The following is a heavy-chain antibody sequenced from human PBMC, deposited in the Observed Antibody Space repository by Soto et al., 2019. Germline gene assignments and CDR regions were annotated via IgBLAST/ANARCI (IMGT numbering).Heavy chain of an antibody. D-gene: IGHD3-10*01. CDR2: ISYDGGNK. CDR1: GFTFSSYA. V-gene: IGHV3-30-3*01. J-gene: IGHJ4*02. Sequence: QVHLVESGGGVVQPGRSLRLACTASGFTFSSYALHWSRQAPGKGLEWVALISYDGGNKYNADSVKGRFSISRDNSKNTLYQQMNSLRTDDTAVYYCARGRRGLGVDSYYFDRWGQGTLVTVSS. CDR3: ARGRRGLGVDSYYFDR.